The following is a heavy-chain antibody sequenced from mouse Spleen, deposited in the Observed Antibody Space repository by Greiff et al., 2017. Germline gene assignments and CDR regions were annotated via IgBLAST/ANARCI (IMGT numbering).Heavy chain of an antibody. Sequence: VQLQQSGAELVRPGTSVKISCKASGYTFTNYWLGWVKQRPGHGLEWIGDIYPGGGYTNYNEKFKGKATLTADTSSSTAYMQLSSLTSEDSAVYFCAREGFGNYVDYWGQGTTLTVSS. V-gene: IGHV1-63*02. D-gene: IGHD1-1*02. CDR3: AREGFGNYVDY. J-gene: IGHJ2*01. CDR1: GYTFTNYW. CDR2: IYPGGGYT.